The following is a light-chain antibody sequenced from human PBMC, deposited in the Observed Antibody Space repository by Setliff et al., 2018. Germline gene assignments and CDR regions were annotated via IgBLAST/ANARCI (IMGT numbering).Light chain of an antibody. CDR3: CSYTGTSTPYV. V-gene: IGLV2-14*01. Sequence: QSVLTQPASVSGSPGQSIAVSCTGSGSDVGAYKFVSWYQQRPGKAHRLMIYDVSNRPSGVSDRFSGSKSGNTASLTISGLQAEDEADYYCCSYTGTSTPYVFGTGTKVTVL. J-gene: IGLJ1*01. CDR2: DVS. CDR1: GSDVGAYKF.